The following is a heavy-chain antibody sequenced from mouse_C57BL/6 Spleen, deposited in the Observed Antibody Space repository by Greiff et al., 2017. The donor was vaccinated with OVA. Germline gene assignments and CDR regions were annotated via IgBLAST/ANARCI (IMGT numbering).Heavy chain of an antibody. CDR3: AERYSSGYYCDY. Sequence: QVQLQQPGAELVKPGASVKLSCKASGYTFTSYWMHWVKQRPGQGLEWIGMIHPNSGSTNYNEKFKSKATLTVDKSSSTAYMQLSSLTSADSAVSYGAERYSSGYYCDYWGQGTTLTVSS. CDR1: GYTFTSYW. V-gene: IGHV1-64*01. J-gene: IGHJ2*01. D-gene: IGHD3-2*02. CDR2: IHPNSGST.